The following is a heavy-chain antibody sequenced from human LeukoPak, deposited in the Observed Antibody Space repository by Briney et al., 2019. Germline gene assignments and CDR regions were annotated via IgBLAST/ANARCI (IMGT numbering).Heavy chain of an antibody. D-gene: IGHD3-3*01. J-gene: IGHJ4*02. V-gene: IGHV3-7*01. CDR3: ARERQNKDFWSGGDY. CDR1: GFTFSSYS. Sequence: GGSLRLSCAASGFTFSSYSMNWVRQAPGKGLEWVANIKQDGSEEYYVDSVKGRFTISRDNAKNSLYLQMNTLRPEDTAVYYCARERQNKDFWSGGDYWGQGTLVTVSS. CDR2: IKQDGSEE.